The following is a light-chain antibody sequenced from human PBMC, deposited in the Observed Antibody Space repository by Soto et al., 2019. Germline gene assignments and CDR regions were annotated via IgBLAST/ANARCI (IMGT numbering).Light chain of an antibody. V-gene: IGKV2-28*01. J-gene: IGKJ1*01. Sequence: DIVMTQSPVSLPVTPGEPASISCRSSQSLLHSNGYSYLDWFLQRPGQSPQLLIYLGSNRAPGAPDRFSGSGSGTDFTLKISRVEAEDVGVYYCMEALQTPWTFGQGTKVEIK. CDR1: QSLLHSNGYSY. CDR3: MEALQTPWT. CDR2: LGS.